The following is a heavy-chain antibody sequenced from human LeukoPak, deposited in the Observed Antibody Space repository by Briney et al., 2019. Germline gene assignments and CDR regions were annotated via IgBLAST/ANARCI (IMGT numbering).Heavy chain of an antibody. D-gene: IGHD5-18*01. CDR3: MTAAGYNFGQY. Sequence: PGGSLRLSCAASGFTFSSYWMNWVRQAPGKGLEWVSALYIGGNTYYADSVRGRFTISRDNSKNTLYLQMNSLRAEDTAIYYCMTAAGYNFGQYWGQGTLVTVSS. CDR1: GFTFSSYW. V-gene: IGHV3-23*05. CDR2: LYIGGNT. J-gene: IGHJ4*02.